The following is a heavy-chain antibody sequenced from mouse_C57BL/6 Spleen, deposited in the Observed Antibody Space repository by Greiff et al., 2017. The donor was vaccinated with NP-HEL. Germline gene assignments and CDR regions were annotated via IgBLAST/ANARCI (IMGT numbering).Heavy chain of an antibody. J-gene: IGHJ1*03. V-gene: IGHV2-9-1*01. D-gene: IGHD2-2*01. CDR3: ATSIYYGNDGGYFDV. CDR2: IWTGGGT. Sequence: VQLQESGPGLVAPSQSLSITCTVSGFSLTSYAISWVRQPPGKGLEWLGVIWTGGGTNYNSALKSRLSISKDNSKSQVFLKMNSLQTDDTARYYCATSIYYGNDGGYFDVWGTGTTVTVSS. CDR1: GFSLTSYA.